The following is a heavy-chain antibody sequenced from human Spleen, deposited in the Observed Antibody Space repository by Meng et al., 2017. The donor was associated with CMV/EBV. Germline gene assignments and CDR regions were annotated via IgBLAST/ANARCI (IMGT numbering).Heavy chain of an antibody. CDR1: GFTFDDYT. Sequence: GGSLRLSCAASGFTFDDYTMHWVRQAPGKGLEWVSLISWDGGSTYCADSVKGRFTISRDNSKNSLYLQMNSLRTEDTALYYCAKDRSPTNYDSSGYYNVPHLSPLDYWGQGPLVTVSS. CDR2: ISWDGGST. CDR3: AKDRSPTNYDSSGYYNVPHLSPLDY. V-gene: IGHV3-43*01. J-gene: IGHJ4*02. D-gene: IGHD3-22*01.